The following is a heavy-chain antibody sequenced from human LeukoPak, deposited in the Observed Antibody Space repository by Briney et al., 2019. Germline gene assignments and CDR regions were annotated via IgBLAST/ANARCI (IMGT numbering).Heavy chain of an antibody. D-gene: IGHD2-15*01. CDR2: ISWNSGSI. J-gene: IGHJ2*01. V-gene: IGHV3-9*01. CDR1: GFTFDDYA. Sequence: GGSLRLSCAASGFTFDDYAMHWVRQAPGKGLEWVSGISWNSGSIGYADSVKGRFTISRDNAKNSLYLQMNSLRAEDTALYYCAKDYCSGGSCYWYFDLWAVAPWSLSPQ. CDR3: AKDYCSGGSCYWYFDL.